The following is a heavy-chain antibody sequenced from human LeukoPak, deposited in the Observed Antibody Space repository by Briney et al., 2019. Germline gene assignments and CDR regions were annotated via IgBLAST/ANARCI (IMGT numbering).Heavy chain of an antibody. CDR2: INHSGST. CDR1: GGSFSGYY. J-gene: IGHJ2*01. CDR3: ARAVAGWYFDL. D-gene: IGHD6-19*01. Sequence: SETLSLTCAVYGGSFSGYYWSWIRQPPGKGLEWIGEINHSGSTNYNPSLKSRVTISVDTSKNQFSLKLSSVTAADTAVYYCARAVAGWYFDLWGRGTLVTVSS. V-gene: IGHV4-34*01.